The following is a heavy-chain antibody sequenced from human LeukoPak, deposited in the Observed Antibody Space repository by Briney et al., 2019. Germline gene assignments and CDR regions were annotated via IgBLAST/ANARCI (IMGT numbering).Heavy chain of an antibody. CDR1: GITLSSHW. Sequence: GQSLRLACAPSGITLSSHWMHWVRQAAGNGVVWVAHISSDGRSTTHAASGTGRFTISRDNAKNTLYPQKNSVISEHTGVYYCTTEEGRWGFGDCWVQGSLVTVCS. CDR3: TTEEGRWGFGDC. CDR2: ISSDGRST. J-gene: IGHJ4*02. D-gene: IGHD3-10*01. V-gene: IGHV3-74*01.